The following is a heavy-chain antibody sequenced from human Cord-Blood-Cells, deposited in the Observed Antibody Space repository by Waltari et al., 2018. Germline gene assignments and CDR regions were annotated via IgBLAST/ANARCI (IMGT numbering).Heavy chain of an antibody. D-gene: IGHD3-10*01. CDR2: IYSGGST. CDR3: ASGITMVRGVLDY. V-gene: IGHV3-53*01. J-gene: IGHJ4*02. Sequence: EVQLVESGGGLIQPGGSLRLSCAASGFTVSSNYMSWVRQAPGKGLEWVSVIYSGGSTYYADSVKGRFTIARNKSKNTLYLQMNSLRAEDTAVYYCASGITMVRGVLDYWGQGTLVTVSS. CDR1: GFTVSSNY.